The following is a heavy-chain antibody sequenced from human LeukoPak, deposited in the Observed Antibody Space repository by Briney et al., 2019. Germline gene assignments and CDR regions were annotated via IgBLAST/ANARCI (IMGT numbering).Heavy chain of an antibody. Sequence: SETLSLTCTVSGASMSSYYWNWIRQPAGKGLEWIGRIYASGNTNYNPPLQSRVTMSVDTSNNQFSLKLNSVTAADTALYYCARSRCYNCAFDIWGQGTMVTVSS. V-gene: IGHV4-4*07. CDR1: GASMSSYY. CDR2: IYASGNT. CDR3: ARSRCYNCAFDI. D-gene: IGHD2-2*02. J-gene: IGHJ3*02.